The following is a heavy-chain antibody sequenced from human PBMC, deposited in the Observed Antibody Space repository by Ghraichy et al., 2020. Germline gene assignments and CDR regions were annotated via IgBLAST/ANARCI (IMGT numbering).Heavy chain of an antibody. J-gene: IGHJ4*02. Sequence: GSLRLSCAASGFTFSSYAMSWVRQGPGKGLEWVSGINSGGGTTYYADSVMGRFTISRDNSKSTLFLIIDTLRDEDTGVYFCARDPGQDGPMDNWGQGTLVTVSS. CDR3: ARDPGQDGPMDN. CDR2: INSGGGTT. CDR1: GFTFSSYA. V-gene: IGHV3-23*01.